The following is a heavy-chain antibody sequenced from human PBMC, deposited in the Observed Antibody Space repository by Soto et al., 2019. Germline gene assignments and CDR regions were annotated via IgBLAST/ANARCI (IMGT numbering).Heavy chain of an antibody. J-gene: IGHJ4*02. CDR2: IKQDGSEK. D-gene: IGHD4-17*01. V-gene: IGHV3-7*04. Sequence: GGSLRLSCAASGFTFSSYWMSWFRQAPGKGLEWVANIKQDGSEKYYVDSVKGRFTISRDNAKNSLYLQMNSLRAEDTAVYYCARPDYGDYVQVDYWGQGTLVTVSS. CDR3: ARPDYGDYVQVDY. CDR1: GFTFSSYW.